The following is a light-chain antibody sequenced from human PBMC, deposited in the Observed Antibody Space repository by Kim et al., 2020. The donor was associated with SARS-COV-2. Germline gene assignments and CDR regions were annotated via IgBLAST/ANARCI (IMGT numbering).Light chain of an antibody. CDR2: YDD. CDR1: SSNIGNNA. V-gene: IGLV1-36*01. J-gene: IGLJ3*02. CDR3: AAWDDRLNGWV. Sequence: RQRVTISCYGSSSNIGNNAVTWYQQLPGKAPKLLIYYDDLLPSGVSDRFSGSKSGTSASLAISGLQSEDEADYYCAAWDDRLNGWVFGGGTKLTVL.